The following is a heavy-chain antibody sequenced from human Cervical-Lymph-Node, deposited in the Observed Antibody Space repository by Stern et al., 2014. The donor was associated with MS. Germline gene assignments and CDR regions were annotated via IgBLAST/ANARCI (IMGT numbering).Heavy chain of an antibody. V-gene: IGHV1-24*01. CDR2: SDPEDSKT. CDR3: WGWFWILGEGGGAYDY. CDR1: GFTLTDFS. J-gene: IGHJ4*02. Sequence: QVQLVQSGAEVKKPGASVKVSCKLSGFTLTDFSMHWVRQAPGKGLEWIGRSDPEDSKTFHAKKFQGRVTMTEDTSPDTGSMELRRRRSEDRAGYYGWGWFWILGEGGGAYDYWGQGTLVTVSS. D-gene: IGHD3-16*01.